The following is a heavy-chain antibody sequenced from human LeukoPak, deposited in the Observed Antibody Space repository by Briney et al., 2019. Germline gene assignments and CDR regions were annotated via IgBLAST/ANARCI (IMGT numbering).Heavy chain of an antibody. Sequence: ASVKVSCKASGYTFTSYDINWVRQATGQGLEWMGWMNPNSGNTDYAQKFQGRVTMTRNTSISTAYMELSSLRSEDRVVYYCAVGVYGDYENWFDPWGQGTLVTVSS. V-gene: IGHV1-8*01. D-gene: IGHD4-17*01. CDR2: MNPNSGNT. CDR3: AVGVYGDYENWFDP. CDR1: GYTFTSYD. J-gene: IGHJ5*02.